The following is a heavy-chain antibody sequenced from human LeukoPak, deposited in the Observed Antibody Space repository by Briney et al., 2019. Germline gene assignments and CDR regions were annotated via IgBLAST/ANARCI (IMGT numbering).Heavy chain of an antibody. CDR3: ASFGRGYYDSSGYYYGDY. J-gene: IGHJ4*02. V-gene: IGHV1-18*01. Sequence: ASVKVSCKASGYTFTSYGISWVRQAPGQGLEWMGWISAYNGNTNYAQKLQGRVTMTTDTSTSTAYMELRSLRSDDTAVYYCASFGRGYYDSSGYYYGDYWGQGTLVTVSS. CDR2: ISAYNGNT. CDR1: GYTFTSYG. D-gene: IGHD3-22*01.